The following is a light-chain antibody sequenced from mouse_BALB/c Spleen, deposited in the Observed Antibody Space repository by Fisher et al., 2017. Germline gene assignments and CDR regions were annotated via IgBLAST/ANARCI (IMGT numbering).Light chain of an antibody. CDR1: SSVSY. CDR2: DTS. V-gene: IGKV4-59*01. Sequence: IVITQSPAIMSASPGEKVTMTCSASSSVSYMHWYQQKSSTSPKLWIYDTSKLASGVPARFSGSGSGTSYSLTISSMEAEDAATYYCQQWSSNPPTFGSGTKLEIK. J-gene: IGKJ4*01. CDR3: QQWSSNPPT.